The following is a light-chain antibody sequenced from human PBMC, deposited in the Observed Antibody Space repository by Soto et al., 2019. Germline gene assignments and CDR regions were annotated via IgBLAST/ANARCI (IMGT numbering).Light chain of an antibody. Sequence: EIVLTQSPATLSLSPGERATLSFRSSQSVSSYLAWYQQKPGQAPRLLISDASNRATGIPARFSGSGSGTDFTRTIRSLELEDFAGYYCQQRELTFGGGTKVEIK. CDR1: QSVSSY. CDR2: DAS. J-gene: IGKJ4*01. CDR3: QQRELT. V-gene: IGKV3-11*01.